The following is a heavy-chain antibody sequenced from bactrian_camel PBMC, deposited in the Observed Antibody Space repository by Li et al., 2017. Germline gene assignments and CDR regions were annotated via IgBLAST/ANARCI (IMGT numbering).Heavy chain of an antibody. D-gene: IGHD1*01. J-gene: IGHJ4*01. CDR2: INSDSGST. Sequence: VQLVESGGGLVQPGGSLGLSCAASGFTFSSYAMSWVRQPPGKGLEWVSAINSDSGSTSYSDSVKGRFTISRDNAKSTLYLQMNSLKSDDAALYYCARWNQLKNWGQGTQVTVS. CDR1: GFTFSSYA. CDR3: ARWNQLKN. V-gene: IGHV3S42*01.